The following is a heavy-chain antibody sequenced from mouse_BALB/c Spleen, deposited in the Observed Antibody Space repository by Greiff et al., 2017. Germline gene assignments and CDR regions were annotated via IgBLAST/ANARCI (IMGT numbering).Heavy chain of an antibody. CDR2: IRNKANGYTT. D-gene: IGHD2-4*01. CDR3: ARVSPTMITYYFDY. Sequence: EVKLVESGGGLVQPGGSLRLSCATSGFTFTDYYMSWVRQPPGKALEWLGFIRNKANGYTTEYSASVKGRFTISRDNSQSILYLQMNTLRAEDSATYYCARVSPTMITYYFDYWGQGTTLTVSS. V-gene: IGHV7-3*02. J-gene: IGHJ2*01. CDR1: GFTFTDYY.